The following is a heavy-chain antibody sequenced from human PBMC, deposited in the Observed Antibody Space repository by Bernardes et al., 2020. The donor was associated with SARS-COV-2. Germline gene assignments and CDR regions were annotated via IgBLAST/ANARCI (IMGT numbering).Heavy chain of an antibody. CDR1: GFTFNMYT. J-gene: IGHJ4*02. Sequence: GGSLRLSRAASGFTFNMYTMSWVRQAPGKGLEWVAGITSGGVSTYYADSVKGRFTISRDNSKNTLYLQMNSLSAEDTAIYFCSKLAIGMNVLKDYWGQGTLVTVSS. CDR3: SKLAIGMNVLKDY. V-gene: IGHV3-23*01. D-gene: IGHD1-1*01. CDR2: ITSGGVST.